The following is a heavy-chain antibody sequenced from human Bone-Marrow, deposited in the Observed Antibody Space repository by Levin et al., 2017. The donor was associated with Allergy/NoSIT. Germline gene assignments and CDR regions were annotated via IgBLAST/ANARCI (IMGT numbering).Heavy chain of an antibody. Sequence: GGSLRLSCTASGFNFSSYAMHWVRQTPGKGLEWMAVISYDGSERDYIASEKGRLTISRDNSQNTVFLQMNSLRPEDTAVYFCARDFNVSTTWHGWFDPWGQGTLVTVSS. CDR3: ARDFNVSTTWHGWFDP. D-gene: IGHD1-14*01. CDR1: GFNFSSYA. J-gene: IGHJ5*02. CDR2: ISYDGSER. V-gene: IGHV3-30*04.